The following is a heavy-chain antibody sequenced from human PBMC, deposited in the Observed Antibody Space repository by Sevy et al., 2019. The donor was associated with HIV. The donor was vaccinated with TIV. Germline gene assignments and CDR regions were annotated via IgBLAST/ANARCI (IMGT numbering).Heavy chain of an antibody. CDR1: GFTFSSYS. Sequence: GGSLRLSCAASGFTFSSYSMNWVRQAPGKGMEWVSYISNISRTIYYGNSVRGRFTISRDNAKNSLYLQMNSLRDEDRAVYYCATLFHCSSQFDCWGQGTLVTVSS. CDR3: ATLFHCSSQFDC. V-gene: IGHV3-48*02. D-gene: IGHD6-6*01. J-gene: IGHJ4*02. CDR2: ISNISRTI.